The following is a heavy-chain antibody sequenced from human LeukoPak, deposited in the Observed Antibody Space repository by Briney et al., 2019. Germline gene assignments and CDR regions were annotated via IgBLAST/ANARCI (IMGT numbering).Heavy chain of an antibody. CDR2: IIPIFGTA. J-gene: IGHJ6*03. Sequence: SVKVSCKASGYTFTSYYMHWVRQAPGQGLEWMGGIIPIFGTANYAQKFQGRVTITADESTSTAYMELSSLRSEDTAVYYCARAEITTMVRGVIRDPYYYYMDVWGKGTTVTISS. CDR1: GYTFTSYY. D-gene: IGHD3-10*01. V-gene: IGHV1-69*13. CDR3: ARAEITTMVRGVIRDPYYYYMDV.